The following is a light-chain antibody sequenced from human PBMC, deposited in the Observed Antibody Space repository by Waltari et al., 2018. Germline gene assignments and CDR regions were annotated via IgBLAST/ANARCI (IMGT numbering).Light chain of an antibody. J-gene: IGKJ4*01. CDR2: DAS. CDR1: EDINNY. V-gene: IGKV1-33*01. Sequence: DIQMTQSPSSLSASIGDRVTITCQASEDINNYLNWYQQKTGKAPKLLIYDASNLQGGVHSRFRGGGSGTDLTFAISSLQPGDIATYYCQQHDNLPLTFGGGTKVEIK. CDR3: QQHDNLPLT.